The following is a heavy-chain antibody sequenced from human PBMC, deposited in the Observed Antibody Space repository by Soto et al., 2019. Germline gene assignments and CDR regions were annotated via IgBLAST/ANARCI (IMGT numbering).Heavy chain of an antibody. Sequence: LRLSCAASGFTFSTYSLTWVRQAPGKGLEWVSYISGRSSAIYYADSVKGRFTISRDNARRSLSLQMNSLTVDDTAIYYCVRGGGGGLFDPWGQGSMVTVSS. J-gene: IGHJ5*02. D-gene: IGHD2-15*01. V-gene: IGHV3-48*04. CDR2: ISGRSSAI. CDR3: VRGGGGGLFDP. CDR1: GFTFSTYS.